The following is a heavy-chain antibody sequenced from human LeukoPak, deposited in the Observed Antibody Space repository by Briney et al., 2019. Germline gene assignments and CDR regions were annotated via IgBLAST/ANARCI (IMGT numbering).Heavy chain of an antibody. V-gene: IGHV3-30*01. CDR3: ARGADAWTGNIEARLIDYMDV. J-gene: IGHJ6*03. Sequence: GGSLRLSCEASGFTLSTYAMHWVRQGPGKGLEWVAVISFDGSNKYRADSVKGRFTVSRDISKNTLDLQMNSLLTEDTAVYYCARGADAWTGNIEARLIDYMDVWGKGTTVTVSS. CDR2: ISFDGSNK. D-gene: IGHD6-6*01. CDR1: GFTLSTYA.